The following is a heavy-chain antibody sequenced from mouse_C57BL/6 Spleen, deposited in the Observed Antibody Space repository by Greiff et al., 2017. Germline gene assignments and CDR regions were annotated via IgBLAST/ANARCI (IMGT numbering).Heavy chain of an antibody. CDR1: GYTFTSYW. CDR2: IDPSDSYT. CDR3: ARREGAY. J-gene: IGHJ3*01. Sequence: QVQLQQPGAELVKPGASVKLSCKASGYTFTSYWMQWVKQRPGQGLEWIGEIDPSDSYTNYNQKFKGKATLPVDTSSSTAYMQLSSLTSEDSAVYYCARREGAYWGQGTLVTVSA. V-gene: IGHV1-50*01.